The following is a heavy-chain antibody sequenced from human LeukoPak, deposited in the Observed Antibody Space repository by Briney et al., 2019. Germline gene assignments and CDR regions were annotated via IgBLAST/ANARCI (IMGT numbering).Heavy chain of an antibody. CDR1: GGSFSGYY. D-gene: IGHD3-10*01. Sequence: SETLSLTCAVYGGSFSGYYWSWIRQPPGKGLEWIGEINHSGSTNYNPSLKSRVTISIDTSKNQFSLKLSSVTAADTAVYYCARGPENVLLKWFGEPPSAFDIWGQGTMVTVSS. J-gene: IGHJ3*02. V-gene: IGHV4-34*01. CDR2: INHSGST. CDR3: ARGPENVLLKWFGEPPSAFDI.